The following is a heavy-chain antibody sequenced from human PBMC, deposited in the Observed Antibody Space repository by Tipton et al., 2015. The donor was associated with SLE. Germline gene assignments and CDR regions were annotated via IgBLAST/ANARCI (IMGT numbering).Heavy chain of an antibody. CDR1: GFTFGDYA. Sequence: SLRLSCTGSGFTFGDYAMHWVRQAPGKGLEWVAVISYDGSNKYYADSVKGRFTISRDNSKNTLYLQMNSLRAEDTAVYYCASEISMRPLDYWGQGTLVTVSS. CDR3: ASEISMRPLDY. V-gene: IGHV3-30*04. J-gene: IGHJ4*02. CDR2: ISYDGSNK. D-gene: IGHD3-16*02.